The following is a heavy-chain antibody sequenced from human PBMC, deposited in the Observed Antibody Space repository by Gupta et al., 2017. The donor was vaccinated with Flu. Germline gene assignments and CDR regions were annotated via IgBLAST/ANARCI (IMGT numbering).Heavy chain of an antibody. CDR3: AKDSGSSGYYSAFDY. CDR1: GFTFDDYA. J-gene: IGHJ4*02. V-gene: IGHV3-9*01. D-gene: IGHD3-22*01. Sequence: EVQLVESGGGLVQPGRSLRLSCAASGFTFDDYAMHWVRQAPGKGLEWVSDISWNSDSIGYADSVKGRFTISRDNAKNSLYLQMNSLRAEDTALYYCAKDSGSSGYYSAFDYWGQGTLVTVSS. CDR2: ISWNSDSI.